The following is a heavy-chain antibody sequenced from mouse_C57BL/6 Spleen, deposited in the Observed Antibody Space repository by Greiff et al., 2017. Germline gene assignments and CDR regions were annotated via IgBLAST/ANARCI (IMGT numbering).Heavy chain of an antibody. D-gene: IGHD2-5*01. CDR2: IYPGDGDT. V-gene: IGHV1-80*01. J-gene: IGHJ4*01. CDR1: GYAFSSYW. CDR3: AIYSNPYYYAMDY. Sequence: QVQLQQSGAELVKPGASVKISCKASGYAFSSYWLNWVKQRPGKGLEWIGQIYPGDGDTNYNGKFKGKATLTADKSSSTAYMQLSSLTSEDSAVYFCAIYSNPYYYAMDYWGQGTSVTVSS.